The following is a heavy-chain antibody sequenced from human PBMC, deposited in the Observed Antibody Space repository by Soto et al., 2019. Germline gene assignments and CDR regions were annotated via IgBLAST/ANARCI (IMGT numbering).Heavy chain of an antibody. J-gene: IGHJ4*02. D-gene: IGHD2-2*01. CDR3: GTWPSSHWFEY. V-gene: IGHV5-51*01. Sequence: GESPKIPCKAFWSIFSIYSIGRVRQMPGKGLEWGGNLHSGHSSATYSTPFQGHVTNSVYKPINTAYLQWSSLKASDTAFYYCGTWPSSHWFEYWGQGTLVTVSS. CDR1: WSIFSIYS. CDR2: LHSGHSSA.